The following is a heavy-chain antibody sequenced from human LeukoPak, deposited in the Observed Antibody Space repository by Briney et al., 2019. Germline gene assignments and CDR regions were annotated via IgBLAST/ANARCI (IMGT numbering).Heavy chain of an antibody. CDR2: ISNTRSTI. CDR1: GFTFSSYS. D-gene: IGHD2-21*02. CDR3: ARGSDAYCGGDCFSFGY. Sequence: GGSLRLSCVASGFTFSSYSMNWVRQAPGKGLEWVSYISNTRSTIYYADSVKGRFTISRDNAKNSLYLQMNSLRAEDTAMYYCARGSDAYCGGDCFSFGYWGRGTLVTVSS. V-gene: IGHV3-48*01. J-gene: IGHJ4*02.